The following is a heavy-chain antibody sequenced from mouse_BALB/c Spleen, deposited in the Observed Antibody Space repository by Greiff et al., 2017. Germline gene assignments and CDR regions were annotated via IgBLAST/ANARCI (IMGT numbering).Heavy chain of an antibody. CDR2: ILPGSGST. CDR1: GYTFSSYW. Sequence: QVQLQQSGAELMKPGASVKISCKATGYTFSSYWIEWVKQRPGHGLEWIGEILPGSGSTNYHEKFKGKATFTADTSSNTAYMQLSSLTSEDSAVYYCARWRDVRHGYWGQGTTLTVSS. J-gene: IGHJ2*01. D-gene: IGHD2-14*01. V-gene: IGHV1-9*01. CDR3: ARWRDVRHGY.